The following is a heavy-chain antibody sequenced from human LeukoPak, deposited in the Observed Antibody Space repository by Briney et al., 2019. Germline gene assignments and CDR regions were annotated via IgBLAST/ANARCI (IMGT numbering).Heavy chain of an antibody. Sequence: ASVKVSCKASGYTFTSYAMHWVRQAPGQRLEWMGCISAGNGNTKYSQEFQGRVTITRDTSASTAYMELSSLRSEDTAVYYCARVAAEVVGVPGAIGFGWLRRDYYYMDVWGKGTTVIVSS. V-gene: IGHV1-3*03. J-gene: IGHJ6*03. CDR2: ISAGNGNT. CDR1: GYTFTSYA. D-gene: IGHD2-2*02. CDR3: ARVAAEVVGVPGAIGFGWLRRDYYYMDV.